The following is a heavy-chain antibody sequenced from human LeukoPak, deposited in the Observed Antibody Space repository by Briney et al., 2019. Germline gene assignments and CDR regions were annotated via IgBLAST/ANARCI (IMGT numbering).Heavy chain of an antibody. CDR2: IVGSGGST. D-gene: IGHD3-9*01. J-gene: IGHJ4*02. CDR3: SKWGDYDVLTGYYDSDF. Sequence: GGSLRLSCAASGFTFSNYAMSWVRQAPGKGLEWVSAIVGSGGSTYYADSVKGRFTISIDNSNKTLFLQMNSLRVEDTALYDCSKWGDYDVLTGYYDSDFWGQGTLVTVSS. CDR1: GFTFSNYA. V-gene: IGHV3-23*01.